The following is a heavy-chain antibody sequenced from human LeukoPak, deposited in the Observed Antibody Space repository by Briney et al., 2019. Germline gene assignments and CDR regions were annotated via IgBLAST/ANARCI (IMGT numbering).Heavy chain of an antibody. D-gene: IGHD1-1*01. CDR1: GFTLSSYA. J-gene: IGHJ5*02. CDR3: AKESTLAGTSGWFDP. CDR2: ISDSGGST. Sequence: WGSLRLSCAASGFTLSSYAMNWVRQAPGKGLEWVSAISDSGGSTYYADSVKARFTISRDNSKNTLYLQMNSLRAEDTAVYYCAKESTLAGTSGWFDPWGHGTLVPVSS. V-gene: IGHV3-23*01.